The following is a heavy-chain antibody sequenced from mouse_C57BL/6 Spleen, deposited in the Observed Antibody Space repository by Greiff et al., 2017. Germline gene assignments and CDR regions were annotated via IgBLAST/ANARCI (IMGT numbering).Heavy chain of an antibody. J-gene: IGHJ2*01. Sequence: EVQLQESGGGLVQPGGSLSLSCAASGFTFTDYYMSWVRQPPGKALEWLGFIRNKANGYTTEYSASVKGRFTISRDNSQSILYLQMNALRAEDSATYYCASQGGYFDYWGQGTTLTVSS. D-gene: IGHD3-2*02. CDR3: ASQGGYFDY. CDR1: GFTFTDYY. V-gene: IGHV7-3*01. CDR2: IRNKANGYTT.